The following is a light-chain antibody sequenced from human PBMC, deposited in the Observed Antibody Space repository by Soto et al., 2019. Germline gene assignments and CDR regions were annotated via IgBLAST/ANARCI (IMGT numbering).Light chain of an antibody. CDR1: QSVSSSY. CDR3: QQYGSSTWT. Sequence: EIVLTQSPGTLSLSPGERATLSWRASQSVSSSYLAWYQQKPGQAPRLLIYGASSRATGIPDRFSGSGSGTDFTLTISRLEPEDFAVYYFQQYGSSTWTFGQGTKVEIK. V-gene: IGKV3-20*01. J-gene: IGKJ1*01. CDR2: GAS.